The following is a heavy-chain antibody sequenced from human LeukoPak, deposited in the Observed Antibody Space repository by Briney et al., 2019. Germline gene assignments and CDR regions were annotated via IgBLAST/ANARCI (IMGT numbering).Heavy chain of an antibody. J-gene: IGHJ4*02. D-gene: IGHD2-15*01. CDR3: ARDCSGGSCYFY. CDR2: IIPIFGTA. Sequence: SVKVSCKXSGGTFSSYAISWVRQAPGQGLEWMGGIIPIFGTANYAQKFQGRVTITADESTSTAYMELSSLRSEDTAVYYCARDCSGGSCYFYWGQGTLVTVPS. CDR1: GGTFSSYA. V-gene: IGHV1-69*13.